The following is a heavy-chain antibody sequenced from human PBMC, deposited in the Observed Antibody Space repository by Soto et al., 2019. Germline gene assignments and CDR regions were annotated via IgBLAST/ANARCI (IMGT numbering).Heavy chain of an antibody. CDR2: IKSKTDGGTT. V-gene: IGHV3-15*07. Sequence: GGSLRLSCAASGFTFSNAWMSWVRQAPGKGLEWVGRIKSKTDGGTTDYAAPVKGRFTISRDDSKNTLYLQMNSLKTEDTAVYYCTTEDHYDFLYFDDWGQGTRVTVSS. CDR3: TTEDHYDFLYFDD. D-gene: IGHD3-22*01. CDR1: GFTFSNAW. J-gene: IGHJ4*02.